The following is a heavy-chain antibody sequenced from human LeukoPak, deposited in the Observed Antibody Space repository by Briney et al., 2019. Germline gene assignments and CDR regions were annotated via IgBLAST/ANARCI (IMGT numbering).Heavy chain of an antibody. D-gene: IGHD2-2*01. J-gene: IGHJ4*02. Sequence: PGGSLRLSCVASGFTFSDHSMMWVRQAPGKGLEWVANIKRDGSEKNYVDSVRGRFTVSRDNRENSLYLHLNSLGVEDTAVYYCAKVKHKRNGGSRVVVPAATPFDYWGQGTLVTVSS. V-gene: IGHV3-7*01. CDR2: IKRDGSEK. CDR1: GFTFSDHS. CDR3: AKVKHKRNGGSRVVVPAATPFDY.